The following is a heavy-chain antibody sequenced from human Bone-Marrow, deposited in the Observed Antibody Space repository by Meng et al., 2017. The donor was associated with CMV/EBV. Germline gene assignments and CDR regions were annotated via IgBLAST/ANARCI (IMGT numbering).Heavy chain of an antibody. CDR3: ARGGSSSAYPGY. V-gene: IGHV1-8*01. Sequence: ASVKVSCNASGNTFTSYDINRVRQATGQGLEWMGWMNPNSGNTGYAQKFQGRVTMTRNTSISPFYMELSSLRFEDTAVYYCARGGSSSAYPGYWGQGTLVTVSS. J-gene: IGHJ4*02. D-gene: IGHD6-25*01. CDR2: MNPNSGNT. CDR1: GNTFTSYD.